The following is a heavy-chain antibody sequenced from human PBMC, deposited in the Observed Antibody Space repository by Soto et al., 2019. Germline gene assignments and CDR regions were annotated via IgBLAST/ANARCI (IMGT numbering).Heavy chain of an antibody. Sequence: QVQLVQSGAEVKKPGASVKVSCKASGYTFSSHGISWVRQAPGQGLEWMGWISAYNGNTNYAQKFQGRVTMTTDTSTSTAYKELRSLSAEDTVWYYCAIGVNYCTHRVRSFDGMDVGGQGTTVTVSS. CDR2: ISAYNGNT. CDR3: AIGVNYCTHRVRSFDGMDV. V-gene: IGHV1-18*01. J-gene: IGHJ6*02. CDR1: GYTFSSHG. D-gene: IGHD2-8*01.